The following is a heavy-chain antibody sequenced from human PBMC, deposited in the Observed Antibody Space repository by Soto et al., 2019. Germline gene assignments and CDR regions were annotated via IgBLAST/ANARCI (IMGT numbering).Heavy chain of an antibody. J-gene: IGHJ4*02. CDR3: AKGYYYGSGSEPYYFDY. D-gene: IGHD3-10*01. CDR1: GFTFSSYA. V-gene: IGHV3-23*01. Sequence: EVQLLESGGGLVQPGGSLRLSCAASGFTFSSYAMSWVRQAPWKGLEWVSAISGSGRSTYYADSVTDRFTISRDNSNNTLYLHRNSLRAEDTAVYYCAKGYYYGSGSEPYYFDYWGQGTLGTVSS. CDR2: ISGSGRST.